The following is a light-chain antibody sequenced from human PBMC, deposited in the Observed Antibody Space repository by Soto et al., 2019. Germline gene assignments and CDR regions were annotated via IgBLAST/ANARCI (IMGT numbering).Light chain of an antibody. CDR1: SSNIGAGYD. Sequence: QSVLTQPPSVSGAPRQRVTISCTGSSSNIGAGYDVHWYQQLPGTAPKLLIYGNSNRPSGVPDRFSGSKSGTSASLAITGLXAEDEADYYCQSYDSSLSGSYVFGTGTKVTV. CDR3: QSYDSSLSGSYV. J-gene: IGLJ1*01. V-gene: IGLV1-40*01. CDR2: GNS.